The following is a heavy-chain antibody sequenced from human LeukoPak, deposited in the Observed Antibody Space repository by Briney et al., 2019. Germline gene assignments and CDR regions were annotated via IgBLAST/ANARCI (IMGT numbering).Heavy chain of an antibody. CDR1: EFTFRSFA. D-gene: IGHD3-9*01. Sequence: GGSLRLSCVASEFTFRSFAMTWVRQTPGKGLEWVSTITSIGDAMFYADSVKGRFATSRDNSKNTLYLQMNSLRAEDTAVYYCAKDRDYDILTGPYPFDYWGQGTLVTVSS. J-gene: IGHJ4*02. CDR2: ITSIGDAM. CDR3: AKDRDYDILTGPYPFDY. V-gene: IGHV3-23*01.